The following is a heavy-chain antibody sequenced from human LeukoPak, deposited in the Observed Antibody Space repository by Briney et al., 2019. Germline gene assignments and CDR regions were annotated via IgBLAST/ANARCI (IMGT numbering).Heavy chain of an antibody. CDR3: ARVEPLPSSGTEVAADY. J-gene: IGHJ4*02. CDR1: GFTFGDYA. Sequence: GGSLRLSCAASGFTFGDYAMAWVRQAPGKGLEWVGSIRSKAYGGTTQYAASVKGRFTISRDDSTSIAYVQMNSLKSEDTAVYHCARVEPLPSSGTEVAADYWGQGTLVTVSS. V-gene: IGHV3-49*04. CDR2: IRSKAYGGTT. D-gene: IGHD6-19*01.